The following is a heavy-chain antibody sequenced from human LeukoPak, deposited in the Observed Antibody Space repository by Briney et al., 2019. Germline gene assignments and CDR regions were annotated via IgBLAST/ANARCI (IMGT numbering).Heavy chain of an antibody. CDR1: GYSFTSYW. J-gene: IGHJ4*02. V-gene: IGHV5-10-1*01. Sequence: GESLKVSCKGSGYSFTSYWISWVRQMPGKGLEWMGRIDPSDSYTNYSPSFQGHVTISADKSISTAYLQWSSLKASDTAMYYCACRPVRGVINHDYWGQGTLVTVSS. D-gene: IGHD3-10*01. CDR3: ACRPVRGVINHDY. CDR2: IDPSDSYT.